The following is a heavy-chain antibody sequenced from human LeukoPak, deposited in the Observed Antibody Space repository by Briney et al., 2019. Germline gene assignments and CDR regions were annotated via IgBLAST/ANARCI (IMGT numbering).Heavy chain of an antibody. Sequence: ASGTLSLTCAVSGGSISSSNWWSWVRQPPGKGLEWIGEIYHSGSTKYNPSLKSRVTISEDKSKNHFSLNLTSVTAADTAVYYCARDSWGDGYNTIDYWGQGTLVTVSS. J-gene: IGHJ4*02. CDR2: IYHSGST. V-gene: IGHV4-4*02. D-gene: IGHD5-24*01. CDR1: GGSISSSNW. CDR3: ARDSWGDGYNTIDY.